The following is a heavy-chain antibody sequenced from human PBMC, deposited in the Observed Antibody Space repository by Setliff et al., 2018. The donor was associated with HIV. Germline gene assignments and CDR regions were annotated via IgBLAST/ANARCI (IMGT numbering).Heavy chain of an antibody. Sequence: SETLSLTCTVSGGSIPSNIYYWGWIRQPPGKGLQWIGIVHYNGRAYYDPSLKSRVSISVDSSQTHFSLRLRSVTASDSAVYYCARYRSKLDWFAPWGQGALVTVSS. V-gene: IGHV4-39*02. J-gene: IGHJ5*02. D-gene: IGHD1-26*01. CDR3: ARYRSKLDWFAP. CDR2: VHYNGRA. CDR1: GGSIPSNIYY.